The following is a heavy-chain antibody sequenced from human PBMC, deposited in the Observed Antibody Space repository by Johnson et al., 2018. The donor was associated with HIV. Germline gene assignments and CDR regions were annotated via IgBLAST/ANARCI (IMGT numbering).Heavy chain of an antibody. J-gene: IGHJ3*02. V-gene: IGHV3-30*02. CDR1: GFTFSSYG. CDR3: ARGGNYYDSSGYPHDAFDI. D-gene: IGHD3-22*01. Sequence: QVQLVESGGGVVQPGGSLRLSCAASGFTFSSYGMHWVRQAPGKGLEWVAFIRYDGSNKYYADSVKGRFTISRDNSKNTLYLQMNSLRAEDTAVYYCARGGNYYDSSGYPHDAFDIWGQGTMVTVSS. CDR2: IRYDGSNK.